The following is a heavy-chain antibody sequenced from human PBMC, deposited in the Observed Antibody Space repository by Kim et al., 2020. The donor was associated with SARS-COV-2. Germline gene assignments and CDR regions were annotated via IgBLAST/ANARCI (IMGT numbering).Heavy chain of an antibody. CDR3: ARDKAYAFYI. V-gene: IGHV3-48*02. CDR2: ITIGGDGT. Sequence: GGSLRLSCGASGFTFSSYSFNWIRQAPGKGLEWISDITIGGDGTKYADSVRGRFTISRDNVHNLIYLQMNSLRHEDTAIYYCARDKAYAFYIWGHGTMVTASS. J-gene: IGHJ3*02. CDR1: GFTFSSYS.